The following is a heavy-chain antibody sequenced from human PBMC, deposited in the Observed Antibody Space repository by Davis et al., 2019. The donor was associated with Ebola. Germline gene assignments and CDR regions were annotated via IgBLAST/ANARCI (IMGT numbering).Heavy chain of an antibody. V-gene: IGHV3-48*01. J-gene: IGHJ6*02. Sequence: GGSLRLSCAASGFTFSSYSMNWVRQAPGKGLEWVSYISSSSSTIYYADSVKGRFTISRDNAKNSLYLQMNSLRAEDTAVYYCANLARDYYYYYGMDVWGQGTTVTVS. CDR2: ISSSSSTI. CDR1: GFTFSSYS. CDR3: ANLARDYYYYYGMDV.